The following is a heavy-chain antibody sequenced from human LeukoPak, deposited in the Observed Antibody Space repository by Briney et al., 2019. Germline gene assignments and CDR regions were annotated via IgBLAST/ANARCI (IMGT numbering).Heavy chain of an antibody. Sequence: SETLSLTCTVSGYSISSGYYWGWIRQPPGKGLEWIGSIYYSGSTYYNPSLKSRVTISVDTSKNQFSLKLSSVTAADTAVYYCARRVVQSLWFGELSPDNWFDPWGQGTLVTVSS. CDR2: IYYSGST. J-gene: IGHJ5*02. CDR1: GYSISSGYY. V-gene: IGHV4-38-2*02. CDR3: ARRVVQSLWFGELSPDNWFDP. D-gene: IGHD3-10*01.